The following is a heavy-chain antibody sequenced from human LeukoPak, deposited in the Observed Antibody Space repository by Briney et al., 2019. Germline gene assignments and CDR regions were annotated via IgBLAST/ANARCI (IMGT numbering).Heavy chain of an antibody. J-gene: IGHJ4*02. D-gene: IGHD3-10*01. CDR3: AKDNRGFGELLEYYFDY. CDR1: GFTFDDHA. Sequence: GGSLRLSCAASGFTFDDHAMHWVRQAPGKGLEWVSGISWNSGSIGYADSVKGRFTISRDNAKNSLYLQMNSLRAEDTALYYCAKDNRGFGELLEYYFDYWGQGTLVTVSS. V-gene: IGHV3-9*01. CDR2: ISWNSGSI.